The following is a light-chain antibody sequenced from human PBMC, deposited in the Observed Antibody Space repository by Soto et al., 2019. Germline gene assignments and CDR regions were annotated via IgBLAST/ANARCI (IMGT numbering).Light chain of an antibody. CDR2: DAS. CDR1: ETVNNY. V-gene: IGKV3-11*01. J-gene: IGKJ4*01. CDR3: QQRSAWLLT. Sequence: IVLTQSPATLSLSPGERATLSCRASETVNNYLAWYQQKPGQAPTLLIYDASNRATGIPPRFSGRGSGTYFTLTITSLKPEDFAVYYCQQRSAWLLTFGGGTKVEIK.